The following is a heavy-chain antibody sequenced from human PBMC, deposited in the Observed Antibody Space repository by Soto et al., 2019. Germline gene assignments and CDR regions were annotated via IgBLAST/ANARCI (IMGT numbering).Heavy chain of an antibody. CDR3: ARDRGYYDSSGYYPPSTYGMDV. CDR1: GFTFSSYA. Sequence: GGSLRLSCAASGFTFSSYAMHWVRQAPGKGLEWVAVISYDGSNKYYADSVKGRFTISRDNSKNTLYLQMNSLRAEDTAVYYCARDRGYYDSSGYYPPSTYGMDVWGQGTTVTVSS. J-gene: IGHJ6*02. D-gene: IGHD3-22*01. CDR2: ISYDGSNK. V-gene: IGHV3-30-3*01.